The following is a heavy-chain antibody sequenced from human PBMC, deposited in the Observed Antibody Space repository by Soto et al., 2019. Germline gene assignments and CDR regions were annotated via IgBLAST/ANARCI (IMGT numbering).Heavy chain of an antibody. D-gene: IGHD3-3*01. Sequence: SETLSLTCVVYGGSFSDYYWSWIRQPPGKGLEWIGEIYHSGSTNYNPSPKSRVTISVDTSNNQFSLKLSSVTAADTAVYYCARGARKRRIAIFGVVSNKSYYYYGMDLWGQGTTVTVSS. CDR2: IYHSGST. V-gene: IGHV4-34*01. CDR3: ARGARKRRIAIFGVVSNKSYYYYGMDL. J-gene: IGHJ6*02. CDR1: GGSFSDYY.